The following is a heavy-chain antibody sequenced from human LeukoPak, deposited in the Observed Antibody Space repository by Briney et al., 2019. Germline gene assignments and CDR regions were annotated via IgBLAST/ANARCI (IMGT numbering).Heavy chain of an antibody. Sequence: GESLKISCKGSGYSFTSYWVGWVRQMPGKGLEWMGIIYPGDSDTRYSPSFQGQVTISAVKSISTAYLQWSSLKASDTAMYYCARTYYYDSSGYHYFDYWGQGTLVTVSS. CDR1: GYSFTSYW. CDR2: IYPGDSDT. J-gene: IGHJ4*02. CDR3: ARTYYYDSSGYHYFDY. D-gene: IGHD3-22*01. V-gene: IGHV5-51*01.